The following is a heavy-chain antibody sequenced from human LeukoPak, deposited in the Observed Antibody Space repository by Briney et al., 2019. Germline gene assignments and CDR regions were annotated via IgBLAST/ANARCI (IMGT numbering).Heavy chain of an antibody. V-gene: IGHV3-21*01. Sequence: GGSLRLSCAASGFTFRSYSMNWVRQAPGKGLEWVSSISSSSSYIYYADSVKGRFTISRDNAKNSLYLQMNSLRAEDTAVYYCARAERFLEWDDAFDIWGQGTMVTVSS. J-gene: IGHJ3*02. CDR2: ISSSSSYI. CDR3: ARAERFLEWDDAFDI. D-gene: IGHD3-3*01. CDR1: GFTFRSYS.